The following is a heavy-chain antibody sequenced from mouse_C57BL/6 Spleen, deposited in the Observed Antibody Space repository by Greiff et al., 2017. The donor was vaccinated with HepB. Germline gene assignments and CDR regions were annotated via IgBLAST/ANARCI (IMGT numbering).Heavy chain of an antibody. CDR3: AGVTEAWFAY. J-gene: IGHJ3*01. CDR1: GYTFTSYW. V-gene: IGHV1-50*01. Sequence: QVQLQQPGAELVKPGASVKLSCKASGYTFTSYWMQWVNQRPGQGLEWIGEIDPSDSYTNYNQKFKGKATMTVDTSSSTAYMQLSSLTSEDSAVYYCAGVTEAWFAYWGQGTLVTVSA. D-gene: IGHD2-2*01. CDR2: IDPSDSYT.